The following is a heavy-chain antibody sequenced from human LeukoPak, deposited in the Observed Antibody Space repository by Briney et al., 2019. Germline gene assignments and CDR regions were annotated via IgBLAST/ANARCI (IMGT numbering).Heavy chain of an antibody. V-gene: IGHV3-48*04. CDR1: GFTFSSYG. CDR3: ARVPYSSGWYEYYGMDV. J-gene: IGHJ6*02. Sequence: GRSLRLSCAASGFTFSSYGMHWVRQAPGKGLEWVSYISSSGSTIYYADSVKGRFTISRDNAKNSLYLQMNSLRAEDTAVYYCARVPYSSGWYEYYGMDVWGQGTTVTVSS. CDR2: ISSSGSTI. D-gene: IGHD6-19*01.